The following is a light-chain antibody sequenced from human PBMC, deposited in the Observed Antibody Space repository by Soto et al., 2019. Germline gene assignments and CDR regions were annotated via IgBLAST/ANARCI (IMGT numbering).Light chain of an antibody. CDR2: GAS. J-gene: IGKJ3*01. Sequence: EVVMTQSPATLSVSPGDRATLSCRASQSVGSNLAWYQQRPGQAPRLLIYGASTRATSVPARFSGSGSGTEFTLTISSLQSEDFAIYFCLYFNHWPPLFTFGPGTKVDLK. V-gene: IGKV3-15*01. CDR3: LYFNHWPPLFT. CDR1: QSVGSN.